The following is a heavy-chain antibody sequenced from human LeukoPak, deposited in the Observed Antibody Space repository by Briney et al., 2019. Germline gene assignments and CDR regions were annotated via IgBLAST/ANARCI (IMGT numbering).Heavy chain of an antibody. CDR2: ISSTSSTI. J-gene: IGHJ6*03. V-gene: IGHV3-48*01. Sequence: PGGSLRLSCAASGFTFSSYWMHWVRQAPGKGLEWVSYISSTSSTIYYADSVKGRFTISRDTAKNSLYLQMNSLRAEDTAVYSCARGDYGDYWNYYYMDVWGKGTTVTVSS. CDR1: GFTFSSYW. D-gene: IGHD4-17*01. CDR3: ARGDYGDYWNYYYMDV.